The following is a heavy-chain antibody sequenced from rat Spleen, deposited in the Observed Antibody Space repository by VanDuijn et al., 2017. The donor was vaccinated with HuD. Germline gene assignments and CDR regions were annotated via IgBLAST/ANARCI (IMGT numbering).Heavy chain of an antibody. J-gene: IGHJ2*01. CDR1: GFTFDNYW. V-gene: IGHV5-31*01. CDR2: ISYADTSGHSGT. D-gene: IGHD1-9*01. Sequence: EVQLVESGGGLVQPGRSLKLSCVASGFTFDNYWMTWVRQAPGQGLEWVASISYADTSGHSGTYYRDSVKGRFTISRDNAKSTLSLQMDSLRSEDTATYYCARRHYGYTDYFDYWGQGVMVTVSS. CDR3: ARRHYGYTDYFDY.